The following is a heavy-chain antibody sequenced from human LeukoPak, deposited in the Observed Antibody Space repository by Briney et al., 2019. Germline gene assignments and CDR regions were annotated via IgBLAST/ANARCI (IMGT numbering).Heavy chain of an antibody. D-gene: IGHD6-13*01. CDR2: IYTSGST. Sequence: SETLSLTCTVSGGSISSYYWSWIRQPAGKGLEWIGRIYTSGSTNYNPSLKSRVTMSVDTSKNQFSLKLSSVTAADTAVYYCAREKQQLVPSNFDYWGQGTLVTVSS. CDR1: GGSISSYY. J-gene: IGHJ4*02. V-gene: IGHV4-4*07. CDR3: AREKQQLVPSNFDY.